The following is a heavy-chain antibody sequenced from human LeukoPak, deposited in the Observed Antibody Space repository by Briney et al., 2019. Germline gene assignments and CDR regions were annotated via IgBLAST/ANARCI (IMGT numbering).Heavy chain of an antibody. CDR1: GYSFTSYW. Sequence: PGESLKISCKGSGYSFTSYWIGWVRQMPGKGLEWMGRIDPSDSYTNYSPSFQGHVTISADKSISTAYLQWSSLKASDTAMYYCARYTTGAFDYWGQGTLVTVSS. J-gene: IGHJ4*02. CDR3: ARYTTGAFDY. D-gene: IGHD1-1*01. CDR2: IDPSDSYT. V-gene: IGHV5-10-1*01.